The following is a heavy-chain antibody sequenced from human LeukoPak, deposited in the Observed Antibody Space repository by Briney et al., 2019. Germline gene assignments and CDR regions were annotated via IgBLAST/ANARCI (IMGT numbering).Heavy chain of an antibody. D-gene: IGHD3-3*01. CDR2: ISGSGGST. J-gene: IGHJ4*02. Sequence: AMSWVRQAPGKGLEWVSAISGSGGSTYYADSVKGRFTISRDNSKNTLYLQMNSLRAEDTAVYYCAKEYYDFWSGYPHDYWGQGTLVTVSS. CDR3: AKEYYDFWSGYPHDY. CDR1: A. V-gene: IGHV3-23*01.